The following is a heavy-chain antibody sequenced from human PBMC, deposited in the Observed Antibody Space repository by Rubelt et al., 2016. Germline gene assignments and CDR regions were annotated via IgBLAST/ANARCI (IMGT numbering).Heavy chain of an antibody. CDR1: GYTFTSYD. CDR2: MNPNSGNT. Sequence: QVQLVQSGAEVKKPGASVKVSCKASGYTFTSYDINWVRQATGQGLEWMGWMNPNSGNTGYAQKFQGRVTMTRNTSISTDYMELSSLRTDDTAVYDCARDPGYGGNSQDYWGQGTLVTVSS. D-gene: IGHD4-23*01. V-gene: IGHV1-8*01. CDR3: ARDPGYGGNSQDY. J-gene: IGHJ4*02.